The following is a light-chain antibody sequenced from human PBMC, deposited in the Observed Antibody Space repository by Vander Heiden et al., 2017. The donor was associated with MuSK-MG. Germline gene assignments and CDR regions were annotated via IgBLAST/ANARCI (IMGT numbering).Light chain of an antibody. J-gene: IGKJ1*01. CDR2: ATS. Sequence: DIQMTQSPSSVSASVEDRVTITCRASQGSSKWLDWYQQKPGKAPKLLIYATSSLQSGVPSRFSGSGSGTDFTLTISSLQPEDFATYYCQQANSFPWTFGQGTKVEVK. CDR3: QQANSFPWT. CDR1: QGSSKW. V-gene: IGKV1-12*01.